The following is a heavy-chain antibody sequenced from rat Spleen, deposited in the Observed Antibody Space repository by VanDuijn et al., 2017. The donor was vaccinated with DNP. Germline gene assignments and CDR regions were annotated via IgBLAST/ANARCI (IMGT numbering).Heavy chain of an antibody. CDR3: ARHRTIMPYYYAMDA. CDR1: GFIFSNYW. V-gene: IGHV5-31*01. Sequence: EVQLVESGGGPVQPGRSLKLSCVASGFIFSNYWMTWIRQAPGKGLEWVATISNTVSKAYYSDSVKGRFTLSRDDAKSSLYLQMNSLGSEDTATYYCARHRTIMPYYYAMDAWGQGASVTVSS. J-gene: IGHJ4*01. D-gene: IGHD1-5*01. CDR2: ISNTVSKA.